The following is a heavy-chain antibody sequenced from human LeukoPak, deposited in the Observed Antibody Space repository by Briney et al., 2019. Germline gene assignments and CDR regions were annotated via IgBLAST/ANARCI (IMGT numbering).Heavy chain of an antibody. J-gene: IGHJ3*02. V-gene: IGHV3-7*01. CDR3: ARSPDGGDDGIADAFDI. D-gene: IGHD4-17*01. CDR1: GFTFSSYW. CDR2: IKQDGSEK. Sequence: GGSLRLSCAASGFTFSSYWMSWVRQAPGKGLEWVANIKQDGSEKYYVDSVKGRFTISRDNAKNSLYLQMNSLRAEDTAVYYCARSPDGGDDGIADAFDIWGQGTMVTVSS.